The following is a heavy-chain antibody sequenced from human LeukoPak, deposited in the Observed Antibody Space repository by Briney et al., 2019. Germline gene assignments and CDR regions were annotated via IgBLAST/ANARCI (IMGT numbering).Heavy chain of an antibody. CDR3: ARETIVAAGKGFDP. CDR1: GFTFSGAW. Sequence: GGSLRLSCTASGFTFSGAWMTWVRQAPGKGLEWVANIREDGTEKNYVDSVKGRFTISRDNAKKSLYLQMNSLRAEDTAVYYCARETIVAAGKGFDPWGQGTLVTVSS. V-gene: IGHV3-7*01. CDR2: IREDGTEK. D-gene: IGHD6-13*01. J-gene: IGHJ5*02.